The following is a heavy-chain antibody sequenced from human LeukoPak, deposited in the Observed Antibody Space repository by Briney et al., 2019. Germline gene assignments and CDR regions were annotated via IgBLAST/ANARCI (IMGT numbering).Heavy chain of an antibody. V-gene: IGHV1-69*01. CDR3: ARVQTGLNCGGDCYPPYFDY. CDR2: IIPIFGTA. CDR1: GGTFSSYA. J-gene: IGHJ4*02. Sequence: GSSVKVSCKASGGTFSSYAISWVRQAPGQGLEWMGGIIPIFGTANYAQEFQGRVTITADESTSTAYMELSSLRSEDTAVYYCARVQTGLNCGGDCYPPYFDYWGQGTLVTVSS. D-gene: IGHD2-21*02.